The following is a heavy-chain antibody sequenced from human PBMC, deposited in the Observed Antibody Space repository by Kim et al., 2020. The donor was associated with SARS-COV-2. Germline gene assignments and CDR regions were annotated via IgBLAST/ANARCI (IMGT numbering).Heavy chain of an antibody. CDR2: VNPSGGMT. V-gene: IGHV1-46*01. J-gene: IGHJ4*01. CDR3: ARGRYSSGLFAY. Sequence: ASVKVSCKASGYTFTSYYIHWVRQAPGQGLEWLGVVNPSGGMTTYAQKFQGRVTLTRDTSTSTVYMELSSLRYEDTAVYYCARGRYSSGLFAYWGPGTLV. CDR1: GYTFTSYY. D-gene: IGHD6-19*01.